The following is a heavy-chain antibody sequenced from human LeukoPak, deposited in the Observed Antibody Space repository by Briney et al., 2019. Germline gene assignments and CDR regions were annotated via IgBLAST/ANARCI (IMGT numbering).Heavy chain of an antibody. V-gene: IGHV3-21*01. J-gene: IGHJ4*02. CDR2: ISSGSSYI. CDR3: ARHDSSGSPFDY. Sequence: GGSLRLSCAASGFTFNSYSMNWVRQAPGKGLEWVSCISSGSSYIYNADSVKGRFTISRDNAKNSLYLQMNSLRAEDTAVYYCARHDSSGSPFDYWGQGTLVSVSS. CDR1: GFTFNSYS. D-gene: IGHD3-22*01.